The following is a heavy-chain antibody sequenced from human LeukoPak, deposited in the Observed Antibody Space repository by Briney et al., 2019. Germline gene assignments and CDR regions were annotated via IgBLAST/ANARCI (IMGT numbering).Heavy chain of an antibody. J-gene: IGHJ4*02. Sequence: TSETLSLTCTVSGGSISSSSYYWGWIRQPPGKGLEWIGSIYYSGSTYYNPSLKSRVTISVDTSKNQFSLKLSSVTAADTAVYYCAGNYDFWSGPVDYWGQGTLVTVSS. CDR3: AGNYDFWSGPVDY. CDR2: IYYSGST. D-gene: IGHD3-3*01. V-gene: IGHV4-39*01. CDR1: GGSISSSSYY.